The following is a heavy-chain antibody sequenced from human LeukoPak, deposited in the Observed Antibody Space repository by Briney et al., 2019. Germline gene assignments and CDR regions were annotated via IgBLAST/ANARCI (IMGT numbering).Heavy chain of an antibody. CDR3: ATQWGGTYPFDQ. V-gene: IGHV3-23*01. J-gene: IGHJ4*02. CDR1: RFSFSSYA. D-gene: IGHD1-26*01. CDR2: ISGSGGNT. Sequence: PGGSLRLSCAASRFSFSSYAMNWVRQAPGKGLEWVSSISGSGGNTYYADSVKGRFTISRDNSKNTLYLQMNSLRGEDTAIYYCATQWGGTYPFDQWGRGTLVTVSS.